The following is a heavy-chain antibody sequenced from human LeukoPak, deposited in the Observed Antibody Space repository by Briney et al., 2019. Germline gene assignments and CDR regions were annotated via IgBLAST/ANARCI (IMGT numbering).Heavy chain of an antibody. CDR3: TTPGDSGSYNH. CDR2: ISRNGAHP. J-gene: IGHJ4*02. CDR1: GFTFSNYA. D-gene: IGHD6-19*01. V-gene: IGHV3-23*01. Sequence: GGSLRLSCAATGFTFSNYAMSWVRQAPGKGLEWVSVISRNGAHPYYIDSVRDRFTVSGVNSKNIMYLQMNSLRAEDAALYYCTTPGDSGSYNHWGQGTLVTVSS.